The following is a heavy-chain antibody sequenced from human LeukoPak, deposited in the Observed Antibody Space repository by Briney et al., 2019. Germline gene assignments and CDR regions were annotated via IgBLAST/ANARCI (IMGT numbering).Heavy chain of an antibody. D-gene: IGHD3-3*01. V-gene: IGHV3-30*02. CDR2: IRYDGSNK. CDR1: GFTFSSYG. J-gene: IGHJ4*02. Sequence: GGSLRLSCAASGFTFSSYGMHWVRQAPGKGLEWVAFIRYDGSNKYYADSVKGRFTISRDNSKNTLYLQMNSLRAEDTAVYYCAKDGSQGLRFLEWLSTPYFDYWGQGTLVTVSS. CDR3: AKDGSQGLRFLEWLSTPYFDY.